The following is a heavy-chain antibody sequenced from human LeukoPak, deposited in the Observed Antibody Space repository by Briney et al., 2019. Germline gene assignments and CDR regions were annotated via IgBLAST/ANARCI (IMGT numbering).Heavy chain of an antibody. Sequence: PSETLSLTCTVSGGSITSYYLSWIRQPPGKGLEWIGYMLYSQSTRHNPALKSRVTMSMDTSKNQVSLKLRSVTAADTAVYYCATRYDSTWYQFWGRGTLVTVSS. J-gene: IGHJ4*02. CDR1: GGSITSYY. V-gene: IGHV4-59*08. CDR3: ATRYDSTWYQF. CDR2: MLYSQST. D-gene: IGHD6-13*01.